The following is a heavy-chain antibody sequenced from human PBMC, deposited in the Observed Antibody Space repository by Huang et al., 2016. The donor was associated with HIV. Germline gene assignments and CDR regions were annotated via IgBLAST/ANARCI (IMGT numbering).Heavy chain of an antibody. Sequence: QVQLVESGGGVVQPGRSLSLSCAASGFTFSNYAMHWVRQATGKGLGWLGVISDGGSNKNYTDSVKGRFTISGDNSKNAVELQMNSLRAEDTDVYYCARRAVAGIYYYYYMDVWGKGTTVTVSS. CDR2: ISDGGSNK. D-gene: IGHD6-19*01. CDR1: GFTFSNYA. J-gene: IGHJ6*03. V-gene: IGHV3-30-3*01. CDR3: ARRAVAGIYYYYYMDV.